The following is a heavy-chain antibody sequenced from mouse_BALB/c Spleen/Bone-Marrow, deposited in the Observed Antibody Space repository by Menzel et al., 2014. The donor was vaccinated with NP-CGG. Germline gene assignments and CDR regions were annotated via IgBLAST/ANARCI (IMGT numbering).Heavy chain of an antibody. CDR2: IYPGYGDT. J-gene: IGHJ3*01. Sequence: VQLQQSGAELVRPGSSVKISCKASGYAFSSYWMNWVRQRPGQGLEWIGQIYPGYGDTNYNGKFKGKATLTADRSSSTAYMQLSSLTSKDSAVYFCARTSWFAYWGQGTLVTVSA. CDR1: GYAFSSYW. V-gene: IGHV1-80*01. CDR3: ARTSWFAY.